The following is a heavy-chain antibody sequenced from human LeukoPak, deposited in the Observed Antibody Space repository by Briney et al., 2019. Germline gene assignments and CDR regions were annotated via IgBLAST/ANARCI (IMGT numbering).Heavy chain of an antibody. D-gene: IGHD6-19*01. CDR1: GFSFSGEA. CDR2: ISNDGNKK. V-gene: IGHV3-30-3*01. CDR3: ARDKTGGWYATFDY. J-gene: IGHJ4*02. Sequence: GGSLRLSCAASGFSFSGEAMHWVRQAPGKGLEWVAVISNDGNKKQYADSVKGRFTISRDNSKNRVYLQMNSLRPEDTAIYYCARDKTGGWYATFDYWGQGTLDTVSS.